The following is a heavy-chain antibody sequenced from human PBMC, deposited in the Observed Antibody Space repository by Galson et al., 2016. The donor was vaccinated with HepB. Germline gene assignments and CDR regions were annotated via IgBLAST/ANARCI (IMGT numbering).Heavy chain of an antibody. J-gene: IGHJ6*04. D-gene: IGHD3-16*01. Sequence: SLRLSCAASGFTFSIYWMSWVRQAPGKGLEWVANIKQDGRETYYIDSVKGRFTISIDNDKNSLQLQMNSLRVEDTAVYYCARVGLSSYDYVRRDYYDDGMDVWGKGTTVTVSS. CDR3: ARVGLSSYDYVRRDYYDDGMDV. V-gene: IGHV3-7*01. CDR1: GFTFSIYW. CDR2: IKQDGRET.